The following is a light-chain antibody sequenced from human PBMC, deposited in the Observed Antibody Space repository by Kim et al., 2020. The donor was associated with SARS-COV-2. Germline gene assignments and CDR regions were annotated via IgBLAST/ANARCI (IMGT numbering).Light chain of an antibody. CDR2: DVT. CDR3: FSYTTIYTYV. Sequence: GQSITLACTATSSDIGHYDYVPWFKQHPGKAPKRKIYDVTKRPSGVSNRFSGSKSAYTASLTISGLQAEDEADYYCFSYTTIYTYVIGTGTKVTVL. V-gene: IGLV2-14*03. CDR1: SSDIGHYDY. J-gene: IGLJ1*01.